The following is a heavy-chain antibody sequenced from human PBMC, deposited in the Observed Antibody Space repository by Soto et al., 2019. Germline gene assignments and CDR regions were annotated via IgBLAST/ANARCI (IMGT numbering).Heavy chain of an antibody. J-gene: IGHJ2*01. CDR3: VRGYYDGSTSYYGYFDL. CDR1: GFAFSSYL. V-gene: IGHV3-74*01. D-gene: IGHD3-22*01. CDR2: ISSDGTTT. Sequence: GGSLRLSCAASGFAFSSYLMHWVRQAPGKGLMWVSRISSDGTTTTYADSVKGRFTISRDNAKNTVYLQMNSLRAEDTAVFYCVRGYYDGSTSYYGYFDLWGRGSLVTVSS.